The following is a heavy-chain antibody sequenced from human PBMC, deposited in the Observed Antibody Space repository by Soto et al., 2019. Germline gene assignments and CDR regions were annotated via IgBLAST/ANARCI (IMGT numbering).Heavy chain of an antibody. J-gene: IGHJ5*02. CDR1: GGSISSGDYY. D-gene: IGHD3-3*01. CDR3: ARWWSGSRQGFDP. Sequence: QVQLQESGPGLVKPSQTLSLTCTVSGGSISSGDYYWSWIRQHPGKGLEWIGYIYYSGSTYYNPSRTSRVTISVHTSKIHFSLKLSSVPAADTAVYYCARWWSGSRQGFDPWGQGTLVTVSS. CDR2: IYYSGST. V-gene: IGHV4-31*03.